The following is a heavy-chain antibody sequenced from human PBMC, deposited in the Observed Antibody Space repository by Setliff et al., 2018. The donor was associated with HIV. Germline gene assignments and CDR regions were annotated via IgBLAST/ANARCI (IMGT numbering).Heavy chain of an antibody. J-gene: IGHJ6*03. Sequence: PSETLSLTCAVYGGSFSGYYWSWIRQPPGKGLEWIGEIDHRGSTNYNPSLKSRVTISVDTSKNQVSLRLSSVTAADTGVYYCARHRDPPGSRWIFYYYYMDLWGGGTTVTVSS. CDR1: GGSFSGYY. CDR3: ARHRDPPGSRWIFYYYYMDL. V-gene: IGHV4-34*01. D-gene: IGHD6-13*01. CDR2: IDHRGST.